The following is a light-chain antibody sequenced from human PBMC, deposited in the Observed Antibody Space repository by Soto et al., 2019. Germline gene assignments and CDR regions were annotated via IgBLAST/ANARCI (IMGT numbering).Light chain of an antibody. J-gene: IGLJ3*02. CDR3: AAWDDSLNGPV. CDR2: GNN. V-gene: IGLV1-44*01. Sequence: QSVLTQPPSASGTPGQRVTISCSGSSSNIGSEAVNWYQQLPGTAPKLLIYGNNQRPSGVPDRFSGSKSGTSASLAISGLQSEDEADYYCAAWDDSLNGPVFGGGTKVTV. CDR1: SSNIGSEA.